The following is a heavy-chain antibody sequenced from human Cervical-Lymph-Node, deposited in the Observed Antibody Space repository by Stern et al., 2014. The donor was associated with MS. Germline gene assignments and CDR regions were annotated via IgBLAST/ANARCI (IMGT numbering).Heavy chain of an antibody. D-gene: IGHD2-2*01. CDR3: APSGCSSTSCPNWYFDL. CDR2: IFYVGRP. CDR1: GGSISSSSYY. Sequence: VQLQESGPGLVKPSETLSLTCTVSGGSISSSSYYWGWIRQPPGKGLEWIGGIFYVGRPYYTPSTKSQVPMPVAPSKTQSSRKLSSVTAADTAVYYCAPSGCSSTSCPNWYFDLWGRGTLVTVSS. J-gene: IGHJ2*01. V-gene: IGHV4-39*01.